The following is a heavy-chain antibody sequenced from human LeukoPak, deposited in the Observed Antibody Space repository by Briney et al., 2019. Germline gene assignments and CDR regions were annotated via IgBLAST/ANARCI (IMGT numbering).Heavy chain of an antibody. CDR3: ARAHGEVCSGGSCYGY. Sequence: PSETLSLTCAVSGGSISSSNWWTWVRQPPGKGLEWIGEIYHSGSTNYNPSLKSRVTISVDKSENQFSLNLTSVTAADTAVYYCARAHGEVCSGGSCYGYWGQGTLVTVSS. CDR1: GGSISSSNW. CDR2: IYHSGST. V-gene: IGHV4-4*02. J-gene: IGHJ4*02. D-gene: IGHD2-15*01.